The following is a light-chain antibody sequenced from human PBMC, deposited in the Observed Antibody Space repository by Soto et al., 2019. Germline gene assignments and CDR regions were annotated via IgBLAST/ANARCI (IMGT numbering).Light chain of an antibody. V-gene: IGLV1-40*01. Sequence: QSVLTQPPSVSWAPGQRGTISCTWSSSNIGAGYDVHWYQQLPGTAPKLLIYGNSNRPSGVPDRFSGSKSATSASLAITGLQAEDEADYYCQSYDSSLSAVVFGGGTKLTVL. J-gene: IGLJ2*01. CDR2: GNS. CDR3: QSYDSSLSAVV. CDR1: SSNIGAGYD.